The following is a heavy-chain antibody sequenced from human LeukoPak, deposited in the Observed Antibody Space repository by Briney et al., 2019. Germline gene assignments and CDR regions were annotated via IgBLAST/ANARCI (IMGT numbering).Heavy chain of an antibody. CDR2: INPNSGGT. V-gene: IGHV1-2*02. Sequence: ALVKVSCKASGYTFTGYYMHWVRQAPGHGLEWMGWINPNSGGTNYAQKFQGRVTMTRDTSISTAYMELSRLRSDDTAVYYCAREVYYYDSSGMDVWGQGTTVTVSS. CDR3: AREVYYYDSSGMDV. J-gene: IGHJ6*02. CDR1: GYTFTGYY. D-gene: IGHD3-22*01.